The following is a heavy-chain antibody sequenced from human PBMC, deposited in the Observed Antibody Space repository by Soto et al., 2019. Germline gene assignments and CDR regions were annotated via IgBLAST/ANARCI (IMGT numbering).Heavy chain of an antibody. D-gene: IGHD3-16*01. V-gene: IGHV4-30-4*01. J-gene: IGHJ4*02. CDR1: GGSTSSDNY. CDR3: AREGGESSDGLYYLDS. Sequence: SETLSLTCTVSGGSTSSDNYWSWIRQPPGKGLEWIGHIYYSGNTDYNPSLKSRLAISIDTSKNQFSLKLSSVTAAYTAVYFCAREGGESSDGLYYLDSWGQGSLVTVSS. CDR2: IYYSGNT.